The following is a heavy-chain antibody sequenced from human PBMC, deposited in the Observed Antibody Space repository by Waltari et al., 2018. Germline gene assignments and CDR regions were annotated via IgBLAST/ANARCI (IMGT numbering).Heavy chain of an antibody. D-gene: IGHD2-15*01. CDR1: GFSLSTSGMC. V-gene: IGHV2-70*16. CDR2: IDWDDDK. Sequence: QVTLNESGPVLVKPTQTLTLTCTFSGFSLSTSGMCASWIRQPPGKALEWLARIDWDDDKFYSTSMKTRLTIYKETSTNQVVLTMPNMDPVDTATDYCARSGSLLYCSGGSCYPTPHFDYWGQGTLVTVSS. J-gene: IGHJ4*02. CDR3: ARSGSLLYCSGGSCYPTPHFDY.